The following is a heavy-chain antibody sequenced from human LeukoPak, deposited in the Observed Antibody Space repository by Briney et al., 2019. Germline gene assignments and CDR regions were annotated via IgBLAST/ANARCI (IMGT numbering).Heavy chain of an antibody. CDR1: GFTFSGSA. CDR2: IRSKANSYAT. CDR3: TRGGGFGELLFGYDAFDI. V-gene: IGHV3-73*01. J-gene: IGHJ3*02. Sequence: GGSLGLSCAASGFTFSGSAMHWVRQASGKGLEWVGRIRSKANSYATAYAASVKGRFTISRDDSKNTAYLQMNSLKTEDTAVYYCTRGGGFGELLFGYDAFDIWGQGTMVTVSS. D-gene: IGHD3-10*01.